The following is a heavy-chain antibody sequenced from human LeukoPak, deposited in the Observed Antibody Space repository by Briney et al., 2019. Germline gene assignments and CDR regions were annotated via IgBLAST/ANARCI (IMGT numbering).Heavy chain of an antibody. Sequence: PSETLSFTCTVSGGSISTYYWSWIRQPPGKGLEWIGYVYYTGSTNYNPSLESRVTLSVDTSKNQFSLKLSSVTAADTAVYYCARHDSGSYPLDYWGQGTLVTVSS. CDR3: ARHDSGSYPLDY. CDR2: VYYTGST. V-gene: IGHV4-59*08. CDR1: GGSISTYY. J-gene: IGHJ4*02. D-gene: IGHD1-26*01.